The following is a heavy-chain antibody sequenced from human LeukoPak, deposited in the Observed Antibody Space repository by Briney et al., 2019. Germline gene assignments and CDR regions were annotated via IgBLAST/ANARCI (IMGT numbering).Heavy chain of an antibody. D-gene: IGHD3-3*01. V-gene: IGHV3-21*04. CDR3: AKTASYDFWSKDWFDP. CDR1: GFTFSSYS. Sequence: GGSLRLSCAASGFTFSSYSMNWVRQAPGKGLEWVSPISSSSSYIYYADSVKGRFTISRDNAKNSLYLQMNSLRAEDTALYYCAKTASYDFWSKDWFDPWGQGTLVTVSS. CDR2: ISSSSSYI. J-gene: IGHJ5*02.